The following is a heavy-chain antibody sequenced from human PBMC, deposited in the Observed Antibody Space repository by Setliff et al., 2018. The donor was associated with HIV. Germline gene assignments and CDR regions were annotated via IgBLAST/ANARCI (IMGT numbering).Heavy chain of an antibody. J-gene: IGHJ4*02. D-gene: IGHD3-16*01. CDR3: ARGNNDYVYLDY. V-gene: IGHV4-59*01. Sequence: SETLSLTCTVSNGSIGTYYWTWIRQPPGKGLGYIGYIYFTGPTKFNPSLKSRVTMSADTSKKQFSLKLSSVTAADTAVYYCARGNNDYVYLDYWGQGALVTVSS. CDR1: NGSIGTYY. CDR2: IYFTGPT.